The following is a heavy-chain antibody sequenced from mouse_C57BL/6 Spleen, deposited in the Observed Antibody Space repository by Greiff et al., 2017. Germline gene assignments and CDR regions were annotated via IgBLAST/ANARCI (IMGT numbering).Heavy chain of an antibody. CDR2: IDPEDGET. CDR1: GFNIKDYY. J-gene: IGHJ2*01. D-gene: IGHD1-1*01. Sequence: VQLQQSGAELVKPGASVKLSCTASGFNIKDYYMHWVKQRTEQGLEWIGRIDPEDGETKYAPKFPGKATITADTSSNTAYLQLSSLTSEDTAVYYCARSNYGSSYGYWGQGTTLTVSS. CDR3: ARSNYGSSYGY. V-gene: IGHV14-2*01.